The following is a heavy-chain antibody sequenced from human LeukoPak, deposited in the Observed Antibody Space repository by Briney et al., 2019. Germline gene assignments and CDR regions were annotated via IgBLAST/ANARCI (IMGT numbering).Heavy chain of an antibody. V-gene: IGHV3-23*01. CDR1: GFTFSSYA. D-gene: IGHD5-24*01. CDR2: ISSSGGTT. CDR3: ARLEMATIRIGDDY. Sequence: GGSLRLSCAASGFTFSSYAMSWVRQAPGKGLEWVSAISSSGGTTYYRDSVKGRFTISRDNAKKSLFLQMNSLRVEDTAVYYCARLEMATIRIGDDYWGQGTLVTVSS. J-gene: IGHJ4*02.